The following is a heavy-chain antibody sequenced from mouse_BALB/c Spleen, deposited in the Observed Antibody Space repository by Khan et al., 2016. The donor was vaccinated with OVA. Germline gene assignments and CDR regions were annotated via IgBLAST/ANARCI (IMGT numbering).Heavy chain of an antibody. CDR3: VRDGAYHRNDGWFAY. V-gene: IGHV1-4*01. CDR2: LTTRHGNT. J-gene: IGHJ3*01. Sequence: QVQLKQSGAELARPGASVKMSCKASGYTFTSYTIHWIKKRHGQGLDWIGYLTTRHGNTHYNQKFKDKATLTTDTSSTTAYLHHNNLTQNDTAVYNCVRDGAYHRNDGWFAYWGQGTLVTVSA. CDR1: GYTFTSYT. D-gene: IGHD2-14*01.